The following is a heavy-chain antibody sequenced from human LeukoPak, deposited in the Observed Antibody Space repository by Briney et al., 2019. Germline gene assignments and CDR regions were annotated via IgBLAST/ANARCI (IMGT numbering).Heavy chain of an antibody. J-gene: IGHJ4*02. CDR3: ARDSYGDYGAREY. CDR2: IIPIFGTA. V-gene: IGHV1-69*01. Sequence: ASVKVSCTASGDTFSSYAISWVRQAPGQGLEWMGGIIPIFGTANYAQKFQGRVTITADESTSTAYMELSSLRSEDTAVYHCARDSYGDYGAREYWGQGTLVTVSS. CDR1: GDTFSSYA. D-gene: IGHD4-17*01.